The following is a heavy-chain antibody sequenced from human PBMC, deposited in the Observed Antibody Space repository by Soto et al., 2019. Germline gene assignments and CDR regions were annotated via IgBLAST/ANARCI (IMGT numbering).Heavy chain of an antibody. D-gene: IGHD2-2*01. CDR1: GFTFSSYG. V-gene: IGHV3-30*18. J-gene: IGHJ4*02. Sequence: VQLVESGGGVVQPGRSLRLSCAASGFTFSSYGMHWVRQAPGKGLEWVAVISYDGSNKYYADSVKGRFTISRDNSKNTLYLQMNSLRAEDTAVYYCAKCGGGTSCYYFDYWGQGTLVTVSS. CDR3: AKCGGGTSCYYFDY. CDR2: ISYDGSNK.